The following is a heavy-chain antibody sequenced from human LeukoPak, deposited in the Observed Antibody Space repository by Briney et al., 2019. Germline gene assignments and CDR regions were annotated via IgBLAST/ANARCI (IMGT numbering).Heavy chain of an antibody. CDR3: ARDRSGRFDP. J-gene: IGHJ5*02. CDR1: GFTFSTYG. Sequence: GGSLRLSCAAPGFTFSTYGFHWVRQAPGKGLEWVAIIPSGGGNIYYADSVRGRFTISRDNSQNTLYLQMDSLRAEDTAVYYCARDRSGRFDPWGQGTLVAVSS. CDR2: IPSGGGNI. V-gene: IGHV3-30*03. D-gene: IGHD3-10*01.